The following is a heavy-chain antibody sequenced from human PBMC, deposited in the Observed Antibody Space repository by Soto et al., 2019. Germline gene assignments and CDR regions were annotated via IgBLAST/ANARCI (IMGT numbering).Heavy chain of an antibody. CDR2: IYYSGST. V-gene: IGHV4-59*01. CDR3: ARGWFGVLLH. J-gene: IGHJ4*02. CDR1: GGSISSYY. D-gene: IGHD3-10*01. Sequence: PSETLSLTCTVSGGSISSYYWSWIRQPPGKGLEWIGYIYYSGSTNYNPSLKSRVTISVDTSKNQFSLKLSSVTAADTAVYYCARGWFGVLLHWGQGTLVTVSS.